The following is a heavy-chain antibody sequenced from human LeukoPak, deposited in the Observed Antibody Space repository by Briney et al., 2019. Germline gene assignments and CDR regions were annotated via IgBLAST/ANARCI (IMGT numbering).Heavy chain of an antibody. Sequence: PSRSLRLSCAASGFTFSNYGMHWVRQAPGKGLEWVALLSYDGTNKFYADSVKGRFTISRDNSKNTLSLQMNSLRAEDTAVYYCAKDRGTAVAGTNWFDPWGQGTLVTVSS. J-gene: IGHJ5*02. CDR3: AKDRGTAVAGTNWFDP. D-gene: IGHD6-19*01. CDR2: LSYDGTNK. V-gene: IGHV3-30*18. CDR1: GFTFSNYG.